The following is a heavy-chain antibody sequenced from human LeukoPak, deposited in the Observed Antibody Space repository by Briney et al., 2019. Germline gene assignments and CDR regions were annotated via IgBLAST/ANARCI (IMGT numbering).Heavy chain of an antibody. J-gene: IGHJ6*03. CDR2: IYTRGST. D-gene: IGHD3-3*01. Sequence: PETLSLTCTVSGGSISSYYWSWIRQPAGKGLEWIGRIYTRGSTNYNPSLKSRVTMSVDTSKNQFSLKLSSVTDADTAVSYCARDGPYDFWSGYPYYYYYYMDVWGKGTTVTVSS. CDR1: GGSISSYY. CDR3: ARDGPYDFWSGYPYYYYYYMDV. V-gene: IGHV4-4*07.